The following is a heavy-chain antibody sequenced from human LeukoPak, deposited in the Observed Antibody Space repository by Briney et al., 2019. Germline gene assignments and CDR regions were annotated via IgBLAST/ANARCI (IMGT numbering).Heavy chain of an antibody. Sequence: GGSLRLSCAASGFTFSDYYMSWIRQAPGEGLEWVSYISSSGSTIYYADSVKGRFTISRDNAKNSLYLQMNSLRAEDTAVYYCASSITPNDAFDIWGQGTMVTVSS. CDR1: GFTFSDYY. D-gene: IGHD3-3*01. CDR2: ISSSGSTI. J-gene: IGHJ3*02. V-gene: IGHV3-11*01. CDR3: ASSITPNDAFDI.